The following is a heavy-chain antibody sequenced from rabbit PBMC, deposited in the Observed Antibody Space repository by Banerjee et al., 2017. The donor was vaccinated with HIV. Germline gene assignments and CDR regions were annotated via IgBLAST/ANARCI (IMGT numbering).Heavy chain of an antibody. J-gene: IGHJ4*01. D-gene: IGHD1-1*01. CDR3: ARDLGGVIGWNFNL. Sequence: QEQLVESGGGLVQPEGSLTLTCKASGSDISSNAMCWVRQAPGKGLELIACINSSSGNTVYATWAKGRFTISKTSSTTVTLQMTSLTAADTATYFCARDLGGVIGWNFNLWGPGTLVTVS. CDR2: INSSSGNT. CDR1: GSDISSNA. V-gene: IGHV1S45*01.